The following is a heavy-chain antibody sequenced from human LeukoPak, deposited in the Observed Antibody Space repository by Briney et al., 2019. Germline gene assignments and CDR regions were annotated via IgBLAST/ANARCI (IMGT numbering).Heavy chain of an antibody. CDR1: GFIFSSYG. CDR3: AKDWDFWSALDY. J-gene: IGHJ4*02. V-gene: IGHV3-30*02. CDR2: IRHDGSNK. D-gene: IGHD3-3*01. Sequence: GGSLRLSCAASGFIFSSYGMHWVRQAPGKGLEWVAFIRHDGSNKNYADSVKGRFTISRDDSKNTVYLQINSLRAEDTAVYYCAKDWDFWSALDYWGQGTLVTVSS.